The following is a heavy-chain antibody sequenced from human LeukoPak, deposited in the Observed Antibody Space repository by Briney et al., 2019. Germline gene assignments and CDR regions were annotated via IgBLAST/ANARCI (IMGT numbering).Heavy chain of an antibody. CDR2: IKSKTDGGTT. V-gene: IGHV3-15*07. D-gene: IGHD4-17*01. CDR3: TRGDYGDHTDLDY. Sequence: GGSLRLSCAASGFTFSSYWMHWVRQAPGKGLEWVGRIKSKTDGGTTDYAAPVKGRFTISRDDSKNMLYLQMSSLKTEDTAVYYCTRGDYGDHTDLDYWGQGTLVTVSS. CDR1: GFTFSSYW. J-gene: IGHJ4*02.